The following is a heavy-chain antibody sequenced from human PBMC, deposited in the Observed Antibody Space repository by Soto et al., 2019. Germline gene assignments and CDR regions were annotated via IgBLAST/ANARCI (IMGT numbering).Heavy chain of an antibody. CDR1: GFTFSNYV. Sequence: EVQLLESGGGMVQPGGSLRLSCAASGFTFSNYVMNWVRQAPGKGLEWVSTISYSADKTYYADSVKGRFTISRDNSRDTLFLQMHSLSADDAALYYCARRARTATTNWGAFDIWGQGTMVTVSS. V-gene: IGHV3-23*01. CDR3: ARRARTATTNWGAFDI. D-gene: IGHD1-7*01. J-gene: IGHJ3*02. CDR2: ISYSADKT.